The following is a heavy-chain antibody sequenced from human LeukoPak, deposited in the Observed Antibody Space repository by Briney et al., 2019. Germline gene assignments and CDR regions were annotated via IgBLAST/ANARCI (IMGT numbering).Heavy chain of an antibody. J-gene: IGHJ4*02. CDR1: GDSMTSSSYE. D-gene: IGHD1-7*01. CDR2: ISYSGST. Sequence: PSETLSLTCKVSGDSMTSSSYEWAWIRQTPGKGLEWIGTISYSGSTDYNPSLKSRVTISVDTSKYQFSLNLSSVTAADTAVYYCARDVKIGATWNYILGSFDYWGQGTLVSVSS. V-gene: IGHV4-39*07. CDR3: ARDVKIGATWNYILGSFDY.